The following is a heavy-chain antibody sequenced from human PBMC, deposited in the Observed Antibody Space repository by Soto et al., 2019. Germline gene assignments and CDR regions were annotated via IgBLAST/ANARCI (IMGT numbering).Heavy chain of an antibody. CDR2: IYYSGST. J-gene: IGHJ4*02. D-gene: IGHD3-9*01. CDR1: GGSISSTGYY. V-gene: IGHV4-39*07. CDR3: ARAYDILTGYYFDY. Sequence: SETLSLTCTVSGGSISSTGYYWGWIRQPPGKGLEWIGYIYYSGSTYYNPSLKSRVTISVDTSKNQFSLKLSSVTAVDTAVYYCARAYDILTGYYFDYWGQGTLVTVSS.